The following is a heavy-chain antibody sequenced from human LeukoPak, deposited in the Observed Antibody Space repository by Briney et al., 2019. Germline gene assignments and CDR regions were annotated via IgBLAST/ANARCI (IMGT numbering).Heavy chain of an antibody. CDR2: ISSSSSYI. CDR3: ARVERQTYYYDSSGYYY. Sequence: GGSLRLSCAASGFTFSSYSMNWVRQAPGKGLEWVSSISSSSSYIYYADSVKGRFTISRDNAKNSLYLQMNSLRAEDTTVYYCARVERQTYYYDSSGYYYWGQGTLVTVSS. V-gene: IGHV3-21*01. CDR1: GFTFSSYS. J-gene: IGHJ4*02. D-gene: IGHD3-22*01.